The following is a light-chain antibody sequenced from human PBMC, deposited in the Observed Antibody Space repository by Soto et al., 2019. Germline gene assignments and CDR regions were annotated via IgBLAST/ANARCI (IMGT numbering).Light chain of an antibody. J-gene: IGLJ2*01. Sequence: QSALTQPASVSGSPGQSITISCTGTDSDVGGYNYVSWYQQHPGKAPKLMIYGVYNRPSGVSNRFSGSKSGNTASLTISGLQAEDEADYYGSSFTTNNTPHVVFGGGTKLTVL. CDR3: SSFTTNNTPHVV. CDR1: DSDVGGYNY. V-gene: IGLV2-14*01. CDR2: GVY.